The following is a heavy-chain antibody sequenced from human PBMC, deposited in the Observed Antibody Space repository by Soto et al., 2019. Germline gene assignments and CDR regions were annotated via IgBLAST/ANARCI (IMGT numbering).Heavy chain of an antibody. CDR2: ILYDGSTK. D-gene: IGHD3-10*01. CDR3: ARGPMVRGVPDH. V-gene: IGHV3-30-3*01. J-gene: IGHJ5*02. CDR1: KFSFSNYA. Sequence: GGSLRLSCAASKFSFSNYAMHWVRQAPGKGLEWVASILYDGSTKYYADLVKGRFTISRDNSKNTLSLEMDSLRAEDTAVYYCARGPMVRGVPDHWGQGTLVTVSS.